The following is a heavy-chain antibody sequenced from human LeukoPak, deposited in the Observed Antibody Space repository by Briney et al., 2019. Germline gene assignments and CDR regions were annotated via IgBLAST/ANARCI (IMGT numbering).Heavy chain of an antibody. J-gene: IGHJ4*02. Sequence: SETLSLTCAVYGGTFSGYYWSWIRQPPGKGPEWIGEINHNGSTNYNPSLKSRVTISVDTSKNQFSLKLSSVTAADTAVYYCARAGGYCSSTSCYEYDYWGQGTLVTVSS. CDR3: ARAGGYCSSTSCYEYDY. V-gene: IGHV4-34*01. CDR1: GGTFSGYY. CDR2: INHNGST. D-gene: IGHD2-2*01.